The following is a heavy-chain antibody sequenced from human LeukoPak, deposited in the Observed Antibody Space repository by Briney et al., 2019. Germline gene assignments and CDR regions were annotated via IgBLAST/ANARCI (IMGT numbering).Heavy chain of an antibody. J-gene: IGHJ6*02. Sequence: GGSLRLSCAASGFTFSDYYMSWIRQAPGKGLEWVSYISSSGSTIYYADSVRGRFTISRDNAKNSLYLQMNSLRAEDTAVYYCASDRGYSPVYYYYGMDVWAKGPRSPSP. CDR1: GFTFSDYY. V-gene: IGHV3-11*01. D-gene: IGHD5-18*01. CDR2: ISSSGSTI. CDR3: ASDRGYSPVYYYYGMDV.